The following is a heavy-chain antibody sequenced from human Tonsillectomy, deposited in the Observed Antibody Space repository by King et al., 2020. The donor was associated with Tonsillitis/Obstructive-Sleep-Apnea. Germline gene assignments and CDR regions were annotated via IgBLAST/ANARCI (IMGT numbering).Heavy chain of an antibody. D-gene: IGHD1-26*01. V-gene: IGHV3-30*18. CDR2: ISYDGSNK. Sequence: QVQLVESGGGVVQPGRSLRLSCAASGFTFSSYGMHWVRQAPGKGLEWVAVISYDGSNKYYADSVKGRFTISRDNSKNTLYLQMNSLRAEDTAVYYCAKDNSGSYYEGSDYWGQGTLVTVSS. CDR1: GFTFSSYG. CDR3: AKDNSGSYYEGSDY. J-gene: IGHJ4*02.